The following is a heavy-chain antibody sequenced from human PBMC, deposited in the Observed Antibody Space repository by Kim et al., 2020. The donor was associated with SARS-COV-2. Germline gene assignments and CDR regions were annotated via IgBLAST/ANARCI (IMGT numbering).Heavy chain of an antibody. CDR2: ISGSGGST. CDR3: AKDSTVYYGSGSSNPPYCYYGMDV. Sequence: GGSLRLSCAASGFTFSSYAMSWVRQAPGKGLEWVSAISGSGGSTYYADSVKGRFTISRDNSKNTLYLQMNSLRAEDTAVYYCAKDSTVYYGSGSSNPPYCYYGMDVWGQGTTVTVSS. CDR1: GFTFSSYA. V-gene: IGHV3-23*01. J-gene: IGHJ6*02. D-gene: IGHD3-10*01.